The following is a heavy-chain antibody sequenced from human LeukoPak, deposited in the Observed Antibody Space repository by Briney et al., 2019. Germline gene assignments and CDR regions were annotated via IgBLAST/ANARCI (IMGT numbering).Heavy chain of an antibody. V-gene: IGHV1-69*04. CDR1: GGTFSSYA. CDR2: IIPILGIA. CDR3: ARARELWFGELDFDY. J-gene: IGHJ4*02. D-gene: IGHD3-10*01. Sequence: SVKVSCKASGGTFSSYAISWVRQAPGQGLEWMGRIIPILGIANYAQKFQGRVTITADKSTSTAYMELSSLRSEDTAVYYCARARELWFGELDFDYWGQGTLATVSS.